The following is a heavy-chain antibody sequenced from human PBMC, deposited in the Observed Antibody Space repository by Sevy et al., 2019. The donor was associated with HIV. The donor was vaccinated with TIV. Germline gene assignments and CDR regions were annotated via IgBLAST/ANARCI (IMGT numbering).Heavy chain of an antibody. Sequence: GGSLRLSCAASGFTVSSNYMSWVRQAPGKGLEWVSVIYSGGSTYYADSVKGRFSTSGDNSKNTLYLQMNSLRAEDTAVYYCARGGPIYCSGGSCPFDYWGQGTLVTVSS. V-gene: IGHV3-53*01. CDR1: GFTVSSNY. J-gene: IGHJ4*02. D-gene: IGHD2-15*01. CDR2: IYSGGST. CDR3: ARGGPIYCSGGSCPFDY.